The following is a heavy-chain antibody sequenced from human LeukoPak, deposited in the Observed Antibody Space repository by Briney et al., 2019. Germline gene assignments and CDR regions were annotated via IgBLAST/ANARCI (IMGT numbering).Heavy chain of an antibody. CDR2: IYYSGST. Sequence: SETLSLTCTVSGGSISSGGYSWSWIRQHPGKGLEWIGYIYYSGSTYYNPSLKSRVTISVDKSKNQFSLKLSSVTAADTAVYYCAREGKYYYGSGSSRVNWGQGTLVTVSS. CDR1: GGSISSGGYS. V-gene: IGHV4-31*03. D-gene: IGHD3-10*01. CDR3: AREGKYYYGSGSSRVN. J-gene: IGHJ4*02.